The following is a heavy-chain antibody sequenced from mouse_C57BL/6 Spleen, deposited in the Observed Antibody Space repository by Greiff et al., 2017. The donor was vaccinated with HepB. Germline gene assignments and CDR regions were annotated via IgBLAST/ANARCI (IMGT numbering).Heavy chain of an antibody. CDR2: IRSKSSNYAT. CDR3: VRERDGSSYWYFDV. CDR1: GFTFNTYA. V-gene: IGHV10-3*01. D-gene: IGHD1-1*01. Sequence: DVQLVESGGGLVQPKGSLKLSCAASGFTFNTYAMHWVRQAPGKGLEWVARIRSKSSNYATYYADSVKDRFTISRDDSQSMLYLQMNNLKTEDTAMYYCVRERDGSSYWYFDVWGTGTTVTVSS. J-gene: IGHJ1*03.